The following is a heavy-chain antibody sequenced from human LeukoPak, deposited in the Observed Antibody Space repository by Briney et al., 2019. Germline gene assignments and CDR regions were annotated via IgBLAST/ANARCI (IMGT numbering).Heavy chain of an antibody. CDR1: GASISSYY. CDR2: IYYSGST. V-gene: IGHV4-59*01. Sequence: SETLSLTCTVSGASISSYYWSWIRQPPGKGLEWIGYIYYSGSTNYNPSLKSRVTISVDTSKNQFSPKLSSVTAADTAVYYCARGVRYYYGMDVWGLGTTVTVSS. J-gene: IGHJ6*02. CDR3: ARGVRYYYGMDV.